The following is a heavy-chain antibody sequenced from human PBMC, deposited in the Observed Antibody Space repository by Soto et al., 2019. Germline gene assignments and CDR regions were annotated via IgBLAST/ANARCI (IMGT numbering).Heavy chain of an antibody. CDR1: GYTFSSYY. Sequence: ASVKVSCKASGYTFSSYYLQWVRQAPGQGLEWMGIINPSGDHTSYEEKVHGRITMTSDTSTSTVYMELRSLRVEDPAVYFCASDADYYSGREVWGQGTTFTV. J-gene: IGHJ6*02. V-gene: IGHV1-46*01. CDR2: INPSGDHT. CDR3: ASDADYYSGREV.